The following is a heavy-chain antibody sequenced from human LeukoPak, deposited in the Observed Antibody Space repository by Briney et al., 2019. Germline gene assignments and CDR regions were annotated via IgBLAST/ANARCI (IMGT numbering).Heavy chain of an antibody. Sequence: SETLSLICAVSGGSFSGHSWIWIRQPPGKGLEWIGDIKHSGSTNYSPSLKSRVTVSLDTSKNQFSLKLTSVTAADTAVYYCARGQRFLECLDPWGQGTLVTVSS. CDR1: GGSFSGHS. CDR3: ARGQRFLECLDP. D-gene: IGHD3-3*01. J-gene: IGHJ5*02. CDR2: IKHSGST. V-gene: IGHV4-34*01.